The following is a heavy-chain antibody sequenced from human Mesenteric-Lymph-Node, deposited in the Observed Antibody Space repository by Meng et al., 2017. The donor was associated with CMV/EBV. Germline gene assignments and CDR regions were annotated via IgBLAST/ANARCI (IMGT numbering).Heavy chain of an antibody. J-gene: IGHJ4*02. CDR1: GYTFTGYY. CDR3: ARTRSSSLPFDY. Sequence: ASVKVSCKASGYTFTGYYIHWVRQAPGQGLEWMGWINPNSGGTNYAQKFQGRVTMTRDTSISTAYMELSRLRSDDTAVYYCARTRSSSLPFDYWGQGTLVTVSS. D-gene: IGHD6-13*01. V-gene: IGHV1-2*02. CDR2: INPNSGGT.